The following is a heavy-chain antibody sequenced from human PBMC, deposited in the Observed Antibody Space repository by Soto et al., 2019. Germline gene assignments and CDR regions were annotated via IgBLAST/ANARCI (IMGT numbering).Heavy chain of an antibody. J-gene: IGHJ4*02. CDR2: IYYSGST. V-gene: IGHV4-61*01. D-gene: IGHD6-13*01. Sequence: SETLSLTCTVCGGSVSGPSHYWTWIRQPPGKGLEWIGYIYYSGSTNYNPSFKSRVTISIDTSKNQVSLKLSSVTAADAAVYYCARAKPAAGQNLIDSWGQGTLVTV. CDR1: GGSVSGPSHY. CDR3: ARAKPAAGQNLIDS.